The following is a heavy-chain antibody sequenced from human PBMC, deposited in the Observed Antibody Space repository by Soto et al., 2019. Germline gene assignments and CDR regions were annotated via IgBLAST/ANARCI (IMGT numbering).Heavy chain of an antibody. CDR2: ISAKNGNT. CDR3: ARDSSSWVNDAFDV. V-gene: IGHV1-18*01. CDR1: GYIFTNYG. D-gene: IGHD6-13*01. J-gene: IGHJ3*01. Sequence: QVQLVQSGAEVRKPGASVKISCKASGYIFTNYGISWVRQAPGQGLEWMGWISAKNGNTNYAQHRQGRVTMTTDTSTNTAYMDLRSLRSDDTAVYYCARDSSSWVNDAFDVWGQGTLVTVSS.